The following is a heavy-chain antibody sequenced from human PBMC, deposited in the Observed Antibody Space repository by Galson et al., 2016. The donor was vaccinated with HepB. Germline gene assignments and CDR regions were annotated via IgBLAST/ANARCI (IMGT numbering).Heavy chain of an antibody. D-gene: IGHD6-25*01. V-gene: IGHV3-7*01. CDR1: GFTFSGYW. CDR3: ASAPAATESDY. J-gene: IGHJ4*02. Sequence: SLRLSCAASGFTFSGYWMTWVRQAPGKGLEWVANIKQDGSEKNYVASVKGRFTISRDNAKNLVYLQMNSLRAEDTAMYYCASAPAATESDYWGQGTLVTVSP. CDR2: IKQDGSEK.